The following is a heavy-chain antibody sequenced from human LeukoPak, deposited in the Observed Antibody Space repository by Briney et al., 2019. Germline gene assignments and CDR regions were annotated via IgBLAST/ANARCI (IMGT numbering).Heavy chain of an antibody. Sequence: GGSLRLSCAASGFTDSSNYMSWVRQAPGKGLEWVSVIYSGGSTYYADSVKGRFTISRDNSKNTLYLQMNSLRAEDTAVYYCTPNYYDSSGYYPAWGQGTLVTVSS. CDR3: TPNYYDSSGYYPA. CDR2: IYSGGST. CDR1: GFTDSSNY. D-gene: IGHD3-22*01. J-gene: IGHJ4*02. V-gene: IGHV3-66*01.